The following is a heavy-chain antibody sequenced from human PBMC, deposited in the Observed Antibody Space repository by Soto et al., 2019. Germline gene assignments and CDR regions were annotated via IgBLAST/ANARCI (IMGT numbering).Heavy chain of an antibody. CDR3: ARGGGYCTPTSCAIDS. V-gene: IGHV3-23*01. J-gene: IGHJ4*02. Sequence: PGGSLRLSCVASRFSFSSYEMSWVRQDAGKGLEWVSRVSLTGDRTNYAGSVKGRFTVSRDNFKNTLYLEMDSLRPEDTAIYYCARGGGYCTPTSCAIDSWGRGTPVTVSS. CDR1: RFSFSSYE. CDR2: VSLTGDRT. D-gene: IGHD2-8*01.